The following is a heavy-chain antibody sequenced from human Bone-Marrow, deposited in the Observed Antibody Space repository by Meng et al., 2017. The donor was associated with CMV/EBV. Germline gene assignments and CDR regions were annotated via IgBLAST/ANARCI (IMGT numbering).Heavy chain of an antibody. D-gene: IGHD3-16*02. CDR1: GGSISSYY. Sequence: ESLKISCTVSGGSISSYYWSWIRQPPGKGLEWIGYIYYSGSTNYNPSLKSRVTISVDTSKNQFSLKLSSVTAADTAVYYCARGALKGYVWGSYRYTLDYWGQGTLVTVSS. V-gene: IGHV4-59*01. CDR3: ARGALKGYVWGSYRYTLDY. J-gene: IGHJ4*02. CDR2: IYYSGST.